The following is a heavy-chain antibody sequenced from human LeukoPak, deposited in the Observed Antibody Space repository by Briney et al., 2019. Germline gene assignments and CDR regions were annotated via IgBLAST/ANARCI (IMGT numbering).Heavy chain of an antibody. CDR2: ISGSGGST. Sequence: GGSLRLSCAASGFTFNNYAMSWVRQAPGKGLEWVSAISGSGGSTYYADSVKGRFTISRDNSKNTQYLQMNSLRAEDTAVYYCAKDNYYGSGSSHFDYWGQGTLVAVSS. J-gene: IGHJ4*02. CDR3: AKDNYYGSGSSHFDY. D-gene: IGHD3-10*01. CDR1: GFTFNNYA. V-gene: IGHV3-23*01.